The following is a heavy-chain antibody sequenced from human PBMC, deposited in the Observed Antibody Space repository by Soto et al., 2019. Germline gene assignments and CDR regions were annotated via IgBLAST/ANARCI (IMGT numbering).Heavy chain of an antibody. CDR2: IYYSGST. D-gene: IGHD3-22*01. CDR1: GGSVSSGSYY. V-gene: IGHV4-61*01. J-gene: IGHJ4*02. Sequence: QVQLQESGPGLVKPSETLSLTCTVSGGSVSSGSYYWSWIRQPPGKGLEWIGYIYYSGSTNYNPSLKGRVTISVDTSKNQFSLKLSSVTAADTAVYYCASPGYYYDSSGYYADYWGQGTLVTVSS. CDR3: ASPGYYYDSSGYYADY.